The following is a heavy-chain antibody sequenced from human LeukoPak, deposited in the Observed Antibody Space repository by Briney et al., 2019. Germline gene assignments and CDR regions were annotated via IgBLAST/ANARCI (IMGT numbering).Heavy chain of an antibody. CDR3: ARVAGGWTSNYYYGMDV. J-gene: IGHJ6*02. D-gene: IGHD6-19*01. Sequence: ASVKVSCKASGYTFTSYDVNWVRHATGQGLEWMGWMNPNSGNTGYAQKYQGRVTMTRNTSISTAYMELSSLRSEDTAVYYCARVAGGWTSNYYYGMDVWGHGTTVTVSS. CDR2: MNPNSGNT. V-gene: IGHV1-8*01. CDR1: GYTFTSYD.